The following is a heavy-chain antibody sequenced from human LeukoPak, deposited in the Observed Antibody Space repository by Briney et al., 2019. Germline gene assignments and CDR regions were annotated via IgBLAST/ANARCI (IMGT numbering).Heavy chain of an antibody. CDR2: INPNSGGT. CDR1: GYTFTGYY. Sequence: ASVKVSCKASGYTFTGYYMHWVRQAPGQGLEWMGWINPNSGGTNYAQKFQGRVTMTRDTSISTAYMELSRLRSDDTAVYYCASAIQLWKNEFDYWGQGTLVTVSS. CDR3: ASAIQLWKNEFDY. J-gene: IGHJ4*02. D-gene: IGHD5-18*01. V-gene: IGHV1-2*02.